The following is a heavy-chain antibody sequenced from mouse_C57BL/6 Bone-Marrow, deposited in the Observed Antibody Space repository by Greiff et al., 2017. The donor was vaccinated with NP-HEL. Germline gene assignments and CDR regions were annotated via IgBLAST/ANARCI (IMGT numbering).Heavy chain of an antibody. V-gene: IGHV1-81*01. D-gene: IGHD1-1*01. J-gene: IGHJ3*01. Sequence: VKLQESGAELARPGASVKLSCKASGYTFTSYGISWVKQRTGQGLEWIGEIYPRSGNTYYNEKFKGKATLTADKSSSTAYMELRSLTSDDSAVYFCALYYYGSSLPWFAYWGQGTLVTVSA. CDR2: IYPRSGNT. CDR1: GYTFTSYG. CDR3: ALYYYGSSLPWFAY.